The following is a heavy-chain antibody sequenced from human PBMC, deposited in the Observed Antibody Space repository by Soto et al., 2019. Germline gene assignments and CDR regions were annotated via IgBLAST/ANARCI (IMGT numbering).Heavy chain of an antibody. CDR1: GGSFSGYY. J-gene: IGHJ4*02. CDR3: ARDDGIAAAGAFDY. Sequence: LSLTCAVYGGSFSGYYWSWIRQPPGKGLEWIGYIYYSGSTNYNPSLKSRVTISVDTSKXXXXLXLXSXTXXXTAVYYCARDDGIAAAGAFDYWGQGTLVTVSS. V-gene: IGHV4-59*01. CDR2: IYYSGST. D-gene: IGHD6-13*01.